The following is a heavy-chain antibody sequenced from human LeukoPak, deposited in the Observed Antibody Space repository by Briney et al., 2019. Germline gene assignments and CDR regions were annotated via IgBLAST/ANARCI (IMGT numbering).Heavy chain of an antibody. V-gene: IGHV3-21*01. CDR3: ADGRKDYFDY. D-gene: IGHD1-14*01. Sequence: GGSLRLSCAASGFTFSSYRMNWVRQAPGKGLEWVSSISSSSSYIYYADSVKGRFTISRDNAKNSLYLQMNSLRAEDTAVYYCADGRKDYFDYWGQGTLVTVSS. CDR2: ISSSSSYI. CDR1: GFTFSSYR. J-gene: IGHJ4*02.